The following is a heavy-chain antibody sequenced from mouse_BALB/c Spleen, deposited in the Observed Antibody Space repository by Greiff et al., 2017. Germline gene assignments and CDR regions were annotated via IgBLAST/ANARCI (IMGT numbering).Heavy chain of an antibody. CDR2: ISTYYGDA. J-gene: IGHJ4*01. D-gene: IGHD2-1*01. CDR1: GYTFTDYA. Sequence: QVQLQQSGAELVRPGVSVKISCKGSGYTFTDYAMHWVKQSHAKSLEWIGVISTYYGDASYNQKFKGKTTMTVDKSSSTAYMELARLTSEDSAIYYCARGGNYEYYYAMDYWGQGTSVTVSS. V-gene: IGHV1S137*01. CDR3: ARGGNYEYYYAMDY.